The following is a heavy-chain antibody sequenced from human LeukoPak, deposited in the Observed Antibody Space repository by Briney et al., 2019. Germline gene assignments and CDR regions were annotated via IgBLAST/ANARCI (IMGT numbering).Heavy chain of an antibody. D-gene: IGHD6-13*01. J-gene: IGHJ4*02. CDR3: ARGTGYSSFDY. V-gene: IGHV1-2*02. Sequence: ASVKVSCKASGYTFTGYYMHWVRQAPGQGLEWMGWINPNSCGTNYAQKFQGRVTMTRDTSISTAYMELSRLRSDDTAVYYCARGTGYSSFDYWGQGTLVTVSS. CDR1: GYTFTGYY. CDR2: INPNSCGT.